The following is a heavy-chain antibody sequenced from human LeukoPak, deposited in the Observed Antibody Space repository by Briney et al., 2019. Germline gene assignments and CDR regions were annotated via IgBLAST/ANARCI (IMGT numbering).Heavy chain of an antibody. CDR2: INPNSGGT. D-gene: IGHD2-15*01. Sequence: ASVKVSCKASGYTFTGYYIHWVRQAPGQGPEWMGWINPNSGGTNYAQKFQGRVTMTRDTSISTAYMELSRLRSDDTAVYYCARDSGGVVVAAIDFQHWGQGTLVTVSS. CDR3: ARDSGGVVVAAIDFQH. V-gene: IGHV1-2*02. CDR1: GYTFTGYY. J-gene: IGHJ1*01.